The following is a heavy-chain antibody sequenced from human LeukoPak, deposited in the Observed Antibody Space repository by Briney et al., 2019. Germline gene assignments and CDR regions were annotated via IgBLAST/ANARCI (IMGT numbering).Heavy chain of an antibody. CDR3: ARDPLYSSGWYKVGAFDI. CDR1: GFTFSSYS. J-gene: IGHJ3*02. CDR2: ISYDGSNK. Sequence: GGSLRLSCAASGFTFSSYSMNWVRQAPGKGLEWVAVISYDGSNKYYADSVKGRFTISRDNSKNTLYLQMNSLRAEDTAVYYCARDPLYSSGWYKVGAFDIWGQGTMVTVSS. D-gene: IGHD6-19*01. V-gene: IGHV3-30*03.